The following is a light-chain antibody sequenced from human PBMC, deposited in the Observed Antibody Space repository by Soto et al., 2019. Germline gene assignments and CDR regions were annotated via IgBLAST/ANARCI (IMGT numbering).Light chain of an antibody. CDR1: QGVSSY. J-gene: IGKJ1*01. CDR3: QQYYSYPRT. CDR2: AAS. V-gene: IGKV1-8*01. Sequence: AIRMTQSPSSLSASTGDRVTITCRASQGVSSYLAWYQQKPGKAPKLLIYAASTLQSGVPSRFSGSGSGTDFTLTINCLQSEDFATYYCQQYYSYPRTFGQGTRVEIK.